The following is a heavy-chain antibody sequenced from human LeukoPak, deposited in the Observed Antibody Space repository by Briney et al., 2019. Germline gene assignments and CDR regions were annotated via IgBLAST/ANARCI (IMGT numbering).Heavy chain of an antibody. CDR1: GGSFSGYY. CDR2: INHIGST. V-gene: IGHV4-34*01. D-gene: IGHD2-15*01. CDR3: ASFYCSGGSCGRRGDY. J-gene: IGHJ4*02. Sequence: SETLSLTCAVYGGSFSGYYWSWIRQPPGKGLEWIGEINHIGSTNYNLSLKSRVTISVDTSKNQFSLKLSSLTAADTAVYYCASFYCSGGSCGRRGDYWGQGTLVTVSS.